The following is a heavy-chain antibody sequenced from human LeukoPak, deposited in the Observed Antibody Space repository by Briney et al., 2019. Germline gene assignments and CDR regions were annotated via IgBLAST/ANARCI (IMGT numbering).Heavy chain of an antibody. CDR2: INSDGSWT. CDR3: VSFYETY. V-gene: IGHV3-74*01. D-gene: IGHD2/OR15-2a*01. J-gene: IGHJ4*02. Sequence: GGSLRLSCAASGFTFSSSAMSWVRQAPGKGLVWVSHINSDGSWTSYADSVKGRFTISKDNAKNTVYLQMNNLRAEDTAVYYCVSFYETYWGRGTLVTVSS. CDR1: GFTFSSSA.